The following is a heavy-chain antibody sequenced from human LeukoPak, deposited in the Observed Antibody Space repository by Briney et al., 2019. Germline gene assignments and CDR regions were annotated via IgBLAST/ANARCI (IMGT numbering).Heavy chain of an antibody. CDR2: INPNSGGT. Sequence: GASVKVSCKASGYTFTGYYMHWVRQAPGQGLEWMGWINPNSGGTNYAQKFQGGVTMTRDTSISTAYMELSRLRSDDTAVYYCARGERYFDWLLYRAYFDYWGQGTLVTVSS. J-gene: IGHJ4*02. CDR1: GYTFTGYY. V-gene: IGHV1-2*02. CDR3: ARGERYFDWLLYRAYFDY. D-gene: IGHD3-9*01.